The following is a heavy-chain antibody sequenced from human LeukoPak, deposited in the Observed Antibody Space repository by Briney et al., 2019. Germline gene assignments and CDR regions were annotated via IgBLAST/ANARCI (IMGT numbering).Heavy chain of an antibody. CDR1: GGSISTYY. V-gene: IGHV4-59*08. J-gene: IGHJ4*02. CDR2: IYYSVST. Sequence: PSETLSLNCTVSGGSISTYYWSWLRQPPGHGLEGSGYIYYSVSTNYNPSLKSRVTIAVDTSKNQFSLKMSLVTAADTAVYYCASPRRYYDFAFDYWGQGTMVTVSS. CDR3: ASPRRYYDFAFDY. D-gene: IGHD3-3*01.